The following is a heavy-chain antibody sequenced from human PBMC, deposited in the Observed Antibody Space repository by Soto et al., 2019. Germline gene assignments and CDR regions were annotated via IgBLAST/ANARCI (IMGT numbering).Heavy chain of an antibody. V-gene: IGHV1-2*04. CDR1: GYTFTGYY. J-gene: IGHJ6*02. CDR3: ARDYYVSGSYYYSYGMDV. CDR2: INPNSGGT. D-gene: IGHD3-10*01. Sequence: ASVKVSCKASGYTFTGYYMHWVRQAPGQGLEWMGWINPNSGGTNYAQKFQGWVTMTRDTSISTAYMELSRLRSDDTAVYYCARDYYVSGSYYYSYGMDVWGQGTTVTVSS.